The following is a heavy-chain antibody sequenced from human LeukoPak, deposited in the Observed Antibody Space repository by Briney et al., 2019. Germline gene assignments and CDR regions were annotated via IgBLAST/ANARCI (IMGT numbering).Heavy chain of an antibody. D-gene: IGHD6-13*01. CDR1: GFTFSSYA. Sequence: GGSLRLSCAASGFTFSSYAMSWVRQAPGKGLEWVSAISGSGGSTYYADSVKGRFTISRDNSKNTLCLQMNSLTADDTATYYCAKRERERVSWYFFDYWGQGTLVTVSS. CDR3: AKRERERVSWYFFDY. CDR2: ISGSGGST. V-gene: IGHV3-23*01. J-gene: IGHJ4*02.